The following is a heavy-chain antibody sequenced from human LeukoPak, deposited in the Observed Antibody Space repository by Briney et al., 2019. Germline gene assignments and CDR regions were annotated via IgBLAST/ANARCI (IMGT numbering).Heavy chain of an antibody. V-gene: IGHV1-8*01. CDR2: MNPNSGNT. D-gene: IGHD3-22*01. Sequence: ASVRVSCKVSGYTFISYDINWVRQATGQGLEWVGWMNPNSGNTGYAQKFQGRVTMTRSTSISTAYMELSRLTSEDTAVYYCARGQDYYDSSGYYPWGQGTLVTVSS. J-gene: IGHJ5*02. CDR1: GYTFISYD. CDR3: ARGQDYYDSSGYYP.